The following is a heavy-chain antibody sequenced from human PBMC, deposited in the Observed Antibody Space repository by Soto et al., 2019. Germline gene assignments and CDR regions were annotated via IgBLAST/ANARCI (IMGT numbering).Heavy chain of an antibody. Sequence: QVQLVQSGAEVKKPGSSVKVSCNASGGTFSSYAISWVRHAPGQGVEWMGGIIPIFGTANYAQKFQGRVTITADESTSTAYMELSSLRSEDTAVYYCASIIAVAGVVVVWGQGTLVTVSS. CDR2: IIPIFGTA. CDR1: GGTFSSYA. V-gene: IGHV1-69*01. J-gene: IGHJ4*02. CDR3: ASIIAVAGVVVV. D-gene: IGHD6-19*01.